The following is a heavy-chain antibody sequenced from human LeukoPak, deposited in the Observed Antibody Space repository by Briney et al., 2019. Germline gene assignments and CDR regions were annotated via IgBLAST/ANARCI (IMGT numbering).Heavy chain of an antibody. J-gene: IGHJ5*02. CDR1: GGSISSSSYY. D-gene: IGHD4-11*01. Sequence: SETLSLTCTVSGGSISSSSYYWGWIRQPPGKGLEWIGSIYYSGSTYYNPSLKSRVTISVDTSKNQFSLKLSSVTAADTAVYYCARHPDGYSNYPNWFGPWGQGTLVTVSS. V-gene: IGHV4-39*01. CDR2: IYYSGST. CDR3: ARHPDGYSNYPNWFGP.